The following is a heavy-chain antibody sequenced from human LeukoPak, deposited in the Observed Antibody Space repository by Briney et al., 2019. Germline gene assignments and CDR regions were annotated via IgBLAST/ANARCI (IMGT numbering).Heavy chain of an antibody. Sequence: ASVKVSCKVSGYTLTELSMHWVRQAPGQGLEWMGWINPNSGGTNYAQKFQGRVTMTRDTSISTAYMELSRLRSDDTAVYYCARAGGDFWSGYFSFFADYWGQGTLVTVSS. CDR1: GYTLTELS. J-gene: IGHJ4*02. CDR2: INPNSGGT. D-gene: IGHD3-3*01. CDR3: ARAGGDFWSGYFSFFADY. V-gene: IGHV1-2*02.